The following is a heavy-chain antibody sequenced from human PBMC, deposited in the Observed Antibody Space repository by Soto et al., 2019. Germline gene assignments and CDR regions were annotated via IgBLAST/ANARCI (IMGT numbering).Heavy chain of an antibody. J-gene: IGHJ4*02. CDR2: IYASGNT. Sequence: SETLSLTCTVSGGSFSSYYWSWIRQPSGKGPEWIGRIYASGNTNYNPSLKSRVTMSVDTSKNQFSLKLSSVTAADTAVYYCARDLKFGQADYWGQGSQVTVS. D-gene: IGHD3-10*01. V-gene: IGHV4-4*07. CDR1: GGSFSSYY. CDR3: ARDLKFGQADY.